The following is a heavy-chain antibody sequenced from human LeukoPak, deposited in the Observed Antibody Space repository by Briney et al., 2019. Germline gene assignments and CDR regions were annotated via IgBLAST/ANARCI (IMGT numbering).Heavy chain of an antibody. J-gene: IGHJ4*02. CDR3: GRDSTIGYYWSV. CDR2: TRLKDRNYNT. D-gene: IGHD3-22*01. CDR1: GFSLSEYF. Sequence: GGSLRLSCAASGFSLSEYFIDWLRQAAGKGGEGVSRTRLKDRNYNTEYANSLTAKFTVSRHDSNNSVYLQMNSLRSDDTAVYYCGRDSTIGYYWSVWGQGTLFTVSS. V-gene: IGHV3-72*01.